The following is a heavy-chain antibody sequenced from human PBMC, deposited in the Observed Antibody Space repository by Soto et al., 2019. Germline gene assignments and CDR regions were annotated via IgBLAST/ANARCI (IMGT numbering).Heavy chain of an antibody. CDR2: IIPILGIA. J-gene: IGHJ5*02. CDR1: GGTFSSYT. V-gene: IGHV1-69*04. CDR3: ARDRITMIVEGTDWFDP. Sequence: SVKVSCKASGGTFSSYTISWVRQAPGQGLEWMGRIIPILGIANYAQKFQGRVTITADKSTSTAYMELSSLRSEDTAVYYCARDRITMIVEGTDWFDPWGQGTLVTVSS. D-gene: IGHD3-22*01.